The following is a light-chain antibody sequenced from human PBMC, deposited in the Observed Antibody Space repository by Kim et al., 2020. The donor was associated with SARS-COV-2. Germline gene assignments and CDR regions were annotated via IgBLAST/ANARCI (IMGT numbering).Light chain of an antibody. CDR1: QSVLSSSNNKNY. V-gene: IGKV4-1*01. CDR3: QQYYTTPQT. CDR2: WAS. Sequence: ATINFKSSQSVLSSSNNKNYLVWFQQKPGQPPKLLIYWASTRGSGVPDRFTGSGSGTDFTLTISSLQAEDVAVYYCQQYYTTPQTFGQGTKVDIK. J-gene: IGKJ1*01.